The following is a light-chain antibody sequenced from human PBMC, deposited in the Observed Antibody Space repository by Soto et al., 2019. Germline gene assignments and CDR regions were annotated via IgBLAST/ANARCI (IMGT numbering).Light chain of an antibody. Sequence: QSALTQPASVSGSPGQSITISCTGTSSDVGGYNYVSWYQQHPGKAPKLVISQVTNRPSGVSHRFSGSKSGNTASLTISTLQAEDEAEYYCSSYTTSSTVVFGGGTKLTVL. V-gene: IGLV2-14*01. CDR2: QVT. CDR1: SSDVGGYNY. CDR3: SSYTTSSTVV. J-gene: IGLJ3*02.